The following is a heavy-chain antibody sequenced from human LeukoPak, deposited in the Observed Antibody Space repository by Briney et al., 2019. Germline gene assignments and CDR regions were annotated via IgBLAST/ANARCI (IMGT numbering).Heavy chain of an antibody. CDR2: ISYDGSNK. V-gene: IGHV3-30*18. D-gene: IGHD4-17*01. CDR3: AKEVNTANWFDP. Sequence: PGRSLSLSCAASGFTFSSYGMHWVRQAPGKGLEWVAVISYDGSNKYYADSVKGRFTISRDNSKNTLYLQMNSLRAEDTAVYYCAKEVNTANWFDPWGQGTLVTVSS. CDR1: GFTFSSYG. J-gene: IGHJ5*02.